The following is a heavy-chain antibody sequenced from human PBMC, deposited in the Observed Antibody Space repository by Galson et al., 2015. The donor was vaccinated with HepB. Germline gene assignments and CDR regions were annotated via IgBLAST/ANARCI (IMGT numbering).Heavy chain of an antibody. J-gene: IGHJ6*02. CDR3: ARAAIIVVLGSSYYGMDV. V-gene: IGHV6-1*01. Sequence: CAISGDSVSSNSAAWNWIRQSPSRGLEWLGRTYYRSKWYLDYAISVKSRITINPDTSKNQFSLQLNSVTPEDTAVYYCARAAIIVVLGSSYYGMDVWSQGTTVTVSS. D-gene: IGHD2-15*01. CDR1: GDSVSSNSAA. CDR2: TYYRSKWYL.